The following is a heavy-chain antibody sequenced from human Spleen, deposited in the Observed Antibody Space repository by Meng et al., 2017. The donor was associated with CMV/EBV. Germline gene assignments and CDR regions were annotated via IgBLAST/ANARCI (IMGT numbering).Heavy chain of an antibody. CDR2: IKQDGSEK. D-gene: IGHD1-26*01. Sequence: GESLKISCAASGFTFSTYWMNWVRQAPGKGLEWVANIKQDGSEKYYVDSVKGRFTISRDNAKNSLYLQMNSLRAEDTAVYYCAKDRRGATTDAFDIWGQGTMVTVSS. J-gene: IGHJ3*02. CDR3: AKDRRGATTDAFDI. V-gene: IGHV3-7*03. CDR1: GFTFSTYW.